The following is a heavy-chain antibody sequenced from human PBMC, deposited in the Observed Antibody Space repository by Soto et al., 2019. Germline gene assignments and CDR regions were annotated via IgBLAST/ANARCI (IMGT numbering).Heavy chain of an antibody. J-gene: IGHJ4*02. V-gene: IGHV4-30-4*01. CDR2: IYHSGAT. CDR1: GDSISSGAYY. CDR3: ARYGGYATVDC. Sequence: QVQLQESGPGLVQPSQTLSLTCTVSGDSISSGAYYWSWIRQPPGKGLEWIGYIYHSGATYYNPSLESRATMSVDTSKNQFSLRLSSVTAADTAVYYCARYGGYATVDCWGQGTLVTVSS. D-gene: IGHD5-12*01.